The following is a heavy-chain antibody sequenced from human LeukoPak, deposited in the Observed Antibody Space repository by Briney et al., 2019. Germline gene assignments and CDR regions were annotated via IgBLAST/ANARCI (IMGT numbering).Heavy chain of an antibody. CDR1: GGTFSSYA. CDR2: IFSILGIP. V-gene: IGHV1-69*04. J-gene: IGHJ4*02. D-gene: IGHD2-21*02. CDR3: ARASSAAVTGVYFEC. Sequence: SVKVSCTASGGTFSSYAIRWVRQAPGQGVEWRARIFSILGIPNHAQKFQGRVTITADKSTNTAYMELSSLRSEDTAVYYCARASSAAVTGVYFECWGQGTLVTASS.